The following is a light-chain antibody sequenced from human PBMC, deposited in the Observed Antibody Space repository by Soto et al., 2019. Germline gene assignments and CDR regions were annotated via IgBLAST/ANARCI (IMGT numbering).Light chain of an antibody. Sequence: DIQLTQSPSFLSASVGDRVTITCRASQGINNYLAWYQQKPGKAPKVLIPDASTLQSGVPSRFSGVGSGTGFTLTISSLHLEDLATYYCQQFNDYPITFGQGTRLEIK. CDR1: QGINNY. V-gene: IGKV1-9*01. CDR2: DAS. J-gene: IGKJ5*01. CDR3: QQFNDYPIT.